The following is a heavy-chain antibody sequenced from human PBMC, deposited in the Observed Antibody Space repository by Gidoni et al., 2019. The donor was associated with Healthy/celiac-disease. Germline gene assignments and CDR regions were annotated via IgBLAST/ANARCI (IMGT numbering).Heavy chain of an antibody. CDR3: AKEGSGYGHDAFDI. D-gene: IGHD5-12*01. CDR1: GLPFDDYD. V-gene: IGHV3-9*01. CDR2: ISWNSGSI. J-gene: IGHJ3*02. Sequence: EVQLVESGGGLVQPGRSLRLSCAASGLPFDDYDMHWVRQAPGKGLEWVSGISWNSGSIGYADSVKGRFTISRDNAKNSLYLQMNSLRAEDTALYYCAKEGSGYGHDAFDIWGQGTMVTVSS.